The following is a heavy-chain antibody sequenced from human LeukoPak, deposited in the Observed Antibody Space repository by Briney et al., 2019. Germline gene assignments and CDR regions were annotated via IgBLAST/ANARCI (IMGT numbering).Heavy chain of an antibody. CDR2: IIPIFGTA. V-gene: IGHV1-69*01. Sequence: GASVKVSCKASGGTFSSYAISWVRQAPGQGLEWMGGIIPIFGTANYAQKFQGRVTITADESTSTAYMELSSLRSEDTAVYYCARGRNSGYDTVYYYYGMDVWGQGTTVTDSS. CDR3: ARGRNSGYDTVYYYYGMDV. D-gene: IGHD5-12*01. CDR1: GGTFSSYA. J-gene: IGHJ6*02.